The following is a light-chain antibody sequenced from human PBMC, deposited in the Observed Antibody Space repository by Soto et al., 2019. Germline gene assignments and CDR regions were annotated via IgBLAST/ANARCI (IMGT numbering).Light chain of an antibody. CDR3: QQSDSLPFT. V-gene: IGKV1-33*01. J-gene: IGKJ3*01. CDR1: QDITNY. Sequence: DIQMTQSPSSLSASVGDRVTITCQASQDITNYISWYQQKPGKAPKLLIDDASNLATGVPSRFSGSGSGTDFTFTISSLQPEDIATYFCQQSDSLPFTFGPGTKVDIK. CDR2: DAS.